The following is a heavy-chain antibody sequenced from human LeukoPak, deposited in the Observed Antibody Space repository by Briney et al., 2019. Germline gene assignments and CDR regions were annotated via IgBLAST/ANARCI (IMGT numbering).Heavy chain of an antibody. J-gene: IGHJ4*02. CDR2: ISGSGGST. V-gene: IGHV3-23*01. D-gene: IGHD1-26*01. CDR1: GFTFSSYA. Sequence: GGSLRLSCAASGFTFSSYARNWVRQVPGKGLEWFSAISGSGGSTYYADSVKGRFTISRDNSKNTLSLQMNGLRADDTAVYYCAKASTFSGSPVDYWGQGTLVTVSS. CDR3: AKASTFSGSPVDY.